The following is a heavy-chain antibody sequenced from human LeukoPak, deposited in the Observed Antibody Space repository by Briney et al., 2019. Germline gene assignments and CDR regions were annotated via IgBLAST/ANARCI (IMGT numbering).Heavy chain of an antibody. CDR3: ARIREWYGMDV. CDR2: IYYSGST. CDR1: GGSISSYY. J-gene: IGHJ6*02. V-gene: IGHV4-59*01. Sequence: PSETLSLTCTVSGGSISSYYWSWIRQPPGKGLEWIGYIYYSGSTNYNPSLKSRVTISVDTSKNQFSLKLSSVTAADTAAYYCARIREWYGMDVWGQGTTVTVSS. D-gene: IGHD3-3*01.